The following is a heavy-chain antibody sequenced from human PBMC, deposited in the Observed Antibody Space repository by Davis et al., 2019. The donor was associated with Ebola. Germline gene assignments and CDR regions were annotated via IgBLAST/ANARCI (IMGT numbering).Heavy chain of an antibody. D-gene: IGHD2-2*01. CDR1: GFTFSSYA. J-gene: IGHJ6*04. Sequence: GESLKISCAASGFTFSSYAMSWVRQAPGKGLEWVSAISSSGGSTYYADSVKGRFTISRDNSKNTLYQQMNSLRAEDTAVYYCAKDFVVVPAAIYYYYGMDVWGKGTTVTVSS. V-gene: IGHV3-23*01. CDR3: AKDFVVVPAAIYYYYGMDV. CDR2: ISSSGGST.